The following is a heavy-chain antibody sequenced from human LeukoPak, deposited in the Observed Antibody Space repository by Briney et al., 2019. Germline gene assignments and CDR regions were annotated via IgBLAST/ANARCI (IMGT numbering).Heavy chain of an antibody. CDR3: ARSRPSQQWFGGVDY. CDR2: IIHIFGKA. V-gene: IGHV1-69*13. CDR1: GGTLSSYA. D-gene: IGHD3-16*01. J-gene: IGHJ4*02. Sequence: SSVKVSCKASGGTLSSYAISWVRQAPGQGLEWMGGIIHIFGKANYAQRLQGRVTLTADESTRKVYMELSSMRSEDAAVYYCARSRPSQQWFGGVDYWGQGTLVTVSS.